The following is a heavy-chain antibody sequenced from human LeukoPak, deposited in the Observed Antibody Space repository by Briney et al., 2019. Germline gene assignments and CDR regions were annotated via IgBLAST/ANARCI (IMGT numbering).Heavy chain of an antibody. CDR2: ISYDGSNK. V-gene: IGHV3-30*04. D-gene: IGHD3-10*01. Sequence: GGSLRLSCTASGFTLSSYAMHWVRQAPGKGLEWVAVISYDGSNKYYADSVKGRFTISRDNSKNTLYLQMNSLRAEDTAVYYCARSGLMIRGVIDYWGQGTLVTVSS. CDR3: ARSGLMIRGVIDY. CDR1: GFTLSSYA. J-gene: IGHJ4*02.